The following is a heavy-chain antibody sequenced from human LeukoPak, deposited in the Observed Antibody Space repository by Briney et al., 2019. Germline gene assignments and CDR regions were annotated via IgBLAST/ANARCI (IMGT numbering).Heavy chain of an antibody. CDR1: GYTFTSYG. D-gene: IGHD3-16*01. CDR3: ARDSYTPDMIVETNFDY. J-gene: IGHJ4*02. CDR2: ISAYNGNT. V-gene: IGHV1-18*01. Sequence: ASVKVSCKASGYTFTSYGISWVRQAPGQGLEWMGWISAYNGNTNYAQRLQGRVTMTTDTSTSTAYMELRSLRSDDTAVYYCARDSYTPDMIVETNFDYWGQGTLVTVSS.